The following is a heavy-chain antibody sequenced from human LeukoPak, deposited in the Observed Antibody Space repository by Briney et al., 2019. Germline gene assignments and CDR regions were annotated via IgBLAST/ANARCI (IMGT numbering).Heavy chain of an antibody. J-gene: IGHJ4*02. CDR1: GGSISSGDYY. CDR2: IYYSGST. CDR3: AREGIVATNLFNY. V-gene: IGHV4-30-4*08. D-gene: IGHD5-12*01. Sequence: PSETLSLTCTVSGGSISSGDYYWSWIRQPPGKGLEWIGYIYYSGSTYYNPSLKSRVTISVDTSKNQFSLKLGSVTAADTAVYYCAREGIVATNLFNYWGQGTLVTVSS.